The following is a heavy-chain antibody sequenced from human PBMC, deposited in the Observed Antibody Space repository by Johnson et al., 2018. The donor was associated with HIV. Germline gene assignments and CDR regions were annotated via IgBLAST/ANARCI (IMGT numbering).Heavy chain of an antibody. CDR2: IKQDGTEK. CDR1: GFTFSNAW. CDR3: VRDDGSNYEAFDI. Sequence: VQLVESGGGLVKPGGSLRLSCAASGFTFSNAWMSWVRQAPGKGLEWVADIKQDGTEKYYLDSVKGRFTISRDNAKKSLYLQMNNLRAEDTAVYYCVRDDGSNYEAFDIWGQGTMVTVSS. J-gene: IGHJ3*02. V-gene: IGHV3-7*05. D-gene: IGHD4-11*01.